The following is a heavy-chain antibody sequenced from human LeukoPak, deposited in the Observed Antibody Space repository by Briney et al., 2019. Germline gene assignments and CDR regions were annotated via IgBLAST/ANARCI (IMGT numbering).Heavy chain of an antibody. CDR1: GFTFSSNG. CDR3: AKHLGYTSSCPDY. D-gene: IGHD6-13*01. V-gene: IGHV3-23*01. Sequence: AGGSLRLSCAASGFTFSSNGMSWVRQAPGKGLEWVSAISGSGASTYYADSVKGRFTISRDNSKNTLYLQVSSLRAEDTAVYYCAKHLGYTSSCPDYWGQGTLVTVSS. J-gene: IGHJ4*02. CDR2: ISGSGAST.